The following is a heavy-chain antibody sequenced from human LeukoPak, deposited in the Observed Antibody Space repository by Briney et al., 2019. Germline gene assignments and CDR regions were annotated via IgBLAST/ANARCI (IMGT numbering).Heavy chain of an antibody. J-gene: IGHJ5*02. V-gene: IGHV4-61*03. CDR3: STVGAKNWFDP. CDR1: GVSVSSGSYY. Sequence: SETLSLTCAVSGVSVSSGSYYWTWIRQAPGKGLEWIGYVFNTGRTNYNPSLKSRVTISADTSKNHYSLTLTSVTAADTAVYYCSTVGAKNWFDPWGQGTLVTVSS. D-gene: IGHD1-26*01. CDR2: VFNTGRT.